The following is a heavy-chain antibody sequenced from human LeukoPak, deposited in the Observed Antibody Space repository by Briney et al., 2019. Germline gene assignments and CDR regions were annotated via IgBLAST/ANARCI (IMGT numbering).Heavy chain of an antibody. Sequence: SVKVSCKASGGTFSSYTITWVRQAPGQGLDWRGGIIPIFGTANYAQKFQGRVTITADKSTSTAYMELSSLISEDTAVYYCAWSSGWYPFDYWGQGTLVTVSS. J-gene: IGHJ4*02. CDR2: IIPIFGTA. CDR3: AWSSGWYPFDY. D-gene: IGHD6-19*01. CDR1: GGTFSSYT. V-gene: IGHV1-69*06.